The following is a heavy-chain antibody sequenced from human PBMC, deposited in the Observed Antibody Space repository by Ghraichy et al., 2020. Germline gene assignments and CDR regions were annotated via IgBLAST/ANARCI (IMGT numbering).Heavy chain of an antibody. CDR1: GFTFSSYA. V-gene: IGHV3-23*01. Sequence: GALRLSCAASGFTFSSYAMSWVRQAPGKGLEWVSAISGSGGSTYYADSVKGRFTISRDNSKNTLYLQMNSLRAEDTAVYYCAKAKSSGYYSDYYYYMDVWGKGTTVTVSS. CDR2: ISGSGGST. CDR3: AKAKSSGYYSDYYYYMDV. D-gene: IGHD3-22*01. J-gene: IGHJ6*03.